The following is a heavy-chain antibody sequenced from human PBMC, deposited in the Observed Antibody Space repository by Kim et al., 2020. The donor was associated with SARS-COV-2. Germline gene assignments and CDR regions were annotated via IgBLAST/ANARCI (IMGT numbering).Heavy chain of an antibody. J-gene: IGHJ4*02. CDR2: IYYSGST. CDR3: ASRGIVATIIGLY. V-gene: IGHV4-39*07. CDR1: GGSISSSSYY. D-gene: IGHD5-12*01. Sequence: SETLSLTCTVSGGSISSSSYYWGWIRQPPGKGLEWIGSIYYSGSTYYNPSLKSRVTISVDTSKNQFSLKLSSVTAADTAVYYCASRGIVATIIGLYWGQGTLVTVSS.